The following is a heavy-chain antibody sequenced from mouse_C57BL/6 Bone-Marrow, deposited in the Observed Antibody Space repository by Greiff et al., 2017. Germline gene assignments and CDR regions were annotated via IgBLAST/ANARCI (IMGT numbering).Heavy chain of an antibody. J-gene: IGHJ2*01. CDR3: AREGDGY. CDR1: GYSITSGYY. CDR2: ISYDGSN. Sequence: EVQLVESGPGLVKPSQSLSLTCSVTGYSITSGYYWNWIRQFPGNKLEWMGYISYDGSNNYNPSLKNRISITRDTSKNQFFLKLNSVTTEDTATYYCAREGDGYWGQGTTLTVSS. D-gene: IGHD2-3*01. V-gene: IGHV3-6*01.